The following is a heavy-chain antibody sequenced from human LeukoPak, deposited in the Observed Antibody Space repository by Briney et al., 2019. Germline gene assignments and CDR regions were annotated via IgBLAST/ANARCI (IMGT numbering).Heavy chain of an antibody. Sequence: PSETLSLTCAVSGYSISSGYYWGWIRQPPGKGLEWIGSIYHSGSTYYNLSLKSRVTISVDTSKSQFSLKLSSVTAADTAVYYCARTAVAGSYYYHMDVWGKGTTVTVSS. D-gene: IGHD6-19*01. J-gene: IGHJ6*03. V-gene: IGHV4-38-2*01. CDR2: IYHSGST. CDR3: ARTAVAGSYYYHMDV. CDR1: GYSISSGYY.